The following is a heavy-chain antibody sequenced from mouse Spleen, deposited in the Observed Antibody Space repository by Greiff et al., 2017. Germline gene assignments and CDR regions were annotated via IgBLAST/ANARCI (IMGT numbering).Heavy chain of an antibody. Sequence: DVKLVESGPGLVKPSQTVFLTCTVTGISITTGNYRWSWIRQFPGNKLEWIGYIYYSGTITYNPSLTSRTTITRDTPKNQFFLEMNSLTAEDAATYYCAREDGNYLYAMDYWGQGTSVTVSS. CDR3: AREDGNYLYAMDY. V-gene: IGHV3-5*01. CDR1: GISITTGNYR. D-gene: IGHD2-1*01. CDR2: IYYSGTI. J-gene: IGHJ4*01.